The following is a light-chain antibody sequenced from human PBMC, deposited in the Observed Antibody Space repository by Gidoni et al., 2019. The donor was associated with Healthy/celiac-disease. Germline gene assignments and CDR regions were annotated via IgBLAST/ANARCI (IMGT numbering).Light chain of an antibody. CDR1: QGIGSW. Sequence: EIQMPQSPSSVSASVGDRVTITCRASQGIGSWLAWYQQKPGKAPELLIYAASSLQSGVPSRFSGSGSGTDFTLTISSLQPEDFATYYCQQANSFPRTFGQGTKVEIK. J-gene: IGKJ1*01. CDR3: QQANSFPRT. V-gene: IGKV1-12*01. CDR2: AAS.